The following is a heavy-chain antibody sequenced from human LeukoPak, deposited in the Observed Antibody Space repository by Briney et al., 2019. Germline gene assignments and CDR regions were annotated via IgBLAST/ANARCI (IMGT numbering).Heavy chain of an antibody. CDR1: GFTFSSYG. Sequence: PGRSLRLSCAASGFTFSSYGMHWVRQAPGKGLEWVAVISYDGSNKYYADSVKGRFTISRDNSKNTLYLQMNSLRAEDTAVYYCAKRNSGTYRGGMDVWGQGTTVTVSS. CDR2: ISYDGSNK. D-gene: IGHD1-26*01. V-gene: IGHV3-30*18. J-gene: IGHJ6*02. CDR3: AKRNSGTYRGGMDV.